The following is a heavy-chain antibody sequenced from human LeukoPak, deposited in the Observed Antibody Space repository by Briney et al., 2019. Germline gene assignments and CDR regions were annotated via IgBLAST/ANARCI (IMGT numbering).Heavy chain of an antibody. D-gene: IGHD6-13*01. CDR1: GGTFSSYA. V-gene: IGHV1-69*04. Sequence: SVKVSCKASGGTFSSYAISWVRRAPGQGLEWMGRIIPILGIANYAQKFQGRVTITADKSTSTAYMELRSLRSDDTAVYYCARSRVIAAAGTGLLGYWGQGTLVTVSS. J-gene: IGHJ4*02. CDR2: IIPILGIA. CDR3: ARSRVIAAAGTGLLGY.